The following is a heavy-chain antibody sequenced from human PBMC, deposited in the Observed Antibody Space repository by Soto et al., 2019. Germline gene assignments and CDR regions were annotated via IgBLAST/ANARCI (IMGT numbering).Heavy chain of an antibody. D-gene: IGHD5-18*01. CDR3: AKDGQRASAMVASYYYGMDV. Sequence: GGSLRLSCAASGFTFSSYAMSWVRQAPGKGLEWVSAISGSGGSTYYADSVKGRFTISRDNSKNTLYLQINSLRAEDTAVYYCAKDGQRASAMVASYYYGMDVWGQGTTVTVSS. CDR1: GFTFSSYA. CDR2: ISGSGGST. V-gene: IGHV3-23*01. J-gene: IGHJ6*02.